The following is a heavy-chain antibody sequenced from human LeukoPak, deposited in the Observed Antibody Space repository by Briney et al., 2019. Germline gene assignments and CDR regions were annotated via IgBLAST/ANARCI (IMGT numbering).Heavy chain of an antibody. CDR2: IYYSGST. J-gene: IGHJ3*02. V-gene: IGHV4-59*12. Sequence: SETLSLTCTVSGGSISSYYWSWIRQPPGKGLEWIGSIYYSGSTYYNPSLKSRVTISVDTSKNQFSLKLSSVTAADTAVYYCARDRGLYYYDSSGFRDIWGQGTMVTVSS. CDR1: GGSISSYY. CDR3: ARDRGLYYYDSSGFRDI. D-gene: IGHD3-22*01.